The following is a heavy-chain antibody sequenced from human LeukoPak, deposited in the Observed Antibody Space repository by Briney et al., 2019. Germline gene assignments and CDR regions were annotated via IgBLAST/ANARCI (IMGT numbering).Heavy chain of an antibody. CDR1: GFTFSSYW. CDR2: IKQDGSEK. D-gene: IGHD6-13*01. CDR3: ARDWGLAAAAYYYYYGMDV. V-gene: IGHV3-7*01. Sequence: GGSLRLSCAASGFTFSSYWMSWVRQAPGKGLEWVANIKQDGSEKYYVDSVKGRFTISRDNAKNSLYLQMNSLRAEDTAVYYCARDWGLAAAAYYYYYGMDVWGQGTTVTVSS. J-gene: IGHJ6*02.